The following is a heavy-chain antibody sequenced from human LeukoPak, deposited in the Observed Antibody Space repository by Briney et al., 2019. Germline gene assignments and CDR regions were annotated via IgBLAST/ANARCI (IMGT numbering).Heavy chain of an antibody. V-gene: IGHV1-2*02. CDR1: GYTFTGYY. CDR2: INPNSGGT. D-gene: IGHD2-2*01. CDR3: ARVSSTENGYYYMDV. Sequence: ASVKVSCKASGYTFTGYYMHWVRQAPGQGLEWMGWINPNSGGTNYAQKFQGRVTMTRDTSISTAYMELSRLRSDDTAVYYCARVSSTENGYYYMDVWGKGTTVTVSS. J-gene: IGHJ6*03.